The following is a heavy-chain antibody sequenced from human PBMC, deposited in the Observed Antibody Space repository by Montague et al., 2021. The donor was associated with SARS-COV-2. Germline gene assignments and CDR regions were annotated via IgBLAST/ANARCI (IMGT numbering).Heavy chain of an antibody. CDR1: GATITSGRYY. D-gene: IGHD3-10*01. CDR2: IYYNGST. J-gene: IGHJ6*02. Sequence: TLSLTCTVSGATITSGRYYWTWIRQHPGKGLEYIGNIYYNGSTCYNPSLKSRLTMSVDMSKNQFSLKLRSVTAADTAMYFCARWAALIYYYGLDVWGRGTTVTVSS. V-gene: IGHV4-31*03. CDR3: ARWAALIYYYGLDV.